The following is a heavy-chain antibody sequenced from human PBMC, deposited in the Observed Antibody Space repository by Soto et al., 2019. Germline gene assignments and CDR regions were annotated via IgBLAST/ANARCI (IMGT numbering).Heavy chain of an antibody. CDR3: ARGHTPGADWGGDYFDY. Sequence: QVQLQESGPGLVKPSQTLSLTCTVSGGSISSGDYYWSWIRQPPGKGLEWIGYIYYSGSTYYNPSPKTRVTISADTSKNQFPLKLSSVTSAATAGYYFARGHTPGADWGGDYFDYWGQGTLVTVSS. V-gene: IGHV4-30-4*01. CDR2: IYYSGST. CDR1: GGSISSGDYY. D-gene: IGHD3-16*01. J-gene: IGHJ4*02.